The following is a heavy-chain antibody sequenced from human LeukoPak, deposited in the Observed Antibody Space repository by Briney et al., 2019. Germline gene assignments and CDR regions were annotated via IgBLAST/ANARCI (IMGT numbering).Heavy chain of an antibody. CDR2: VNHRGST. CDR3: ARRSPSFKTDSDSSGHFDY. CDR1: GGFFSGYF. V-gene: IGHV4-34*01. D-gene: IGHD3-22*01. J-gene: IGHJ4*02. Sequence: SETLSLTCDVSGGFFSGYFWSWVRQTPGKGLEWIAEVNHRGSTNYNPSLRSRFTISVDMSKNQFSLRLTSVTAADTAVYYCARRSPSFKTDSDSSGHFDYWGQGTLVTVSS.